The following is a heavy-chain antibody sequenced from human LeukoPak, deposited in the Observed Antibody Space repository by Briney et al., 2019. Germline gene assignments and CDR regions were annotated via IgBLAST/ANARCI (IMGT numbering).Heavy chain of an antibody. Sequence: GGSLRLSCAASGFTFSSYSMNWVRQAPGKGLEWVSSISSSSSYIYYAGSVKGRFTISRDNAKNSLYLQMNSLRAEDTAVYYCARDEDSPGFDYWGQGTLVTVSS. CDR2: ISSSSSYI. CDR1: GFTFSSYS. D-gene: IGHD2-15*01. J-gene: IGHJ4*02. CDR3: ARDEDSPGFDY. V-gene: IGHV3-21*01.